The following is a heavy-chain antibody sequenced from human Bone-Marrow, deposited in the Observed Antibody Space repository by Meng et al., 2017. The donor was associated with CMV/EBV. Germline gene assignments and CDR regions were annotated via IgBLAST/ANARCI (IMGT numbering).Heavy chain of an antibody. CDR3: AMVFWSGYSLEWFDT. Sequence: LSLPCAASGSTVNNNYMTWVRQAPGKGLECVSVIYGSGTTYYADSVKGRFTISRDNSKNTLYLQMNRLRVEDTAVYYCAMVFWSGYSLEWFDTWGQGTVVTVSS. D-gene: IGHD3-3*01. V-gene: IGHV3-53*01. CDR2: IYGSGTT. J-gene: IGHJ5*02. CDR1: GSTVNNNY.